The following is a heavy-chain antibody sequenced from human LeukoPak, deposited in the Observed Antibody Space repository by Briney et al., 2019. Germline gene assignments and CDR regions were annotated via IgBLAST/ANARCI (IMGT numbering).Heavy chain of an antibody. CDR2: ISGSGGGT. Sequence: GGSLRLSCAVSGITLSNYGMSWVRQAPGKGLEWVAGISGSGGGTNYADSVKGRFTISRDNPKNTLYLQMNSLRAEDTAVYFCAKRGVVIRVILVGFHKEAYYFESWGQGALVTVSS. V-gene: IGHV3-23*01. CDR1: GITLSNYG. CDR3: AKRGVVIRVILVGFHKEAYYFES. D-gene: IGHD3/OR15-3a*01. J-gene: IGHJ4*02.